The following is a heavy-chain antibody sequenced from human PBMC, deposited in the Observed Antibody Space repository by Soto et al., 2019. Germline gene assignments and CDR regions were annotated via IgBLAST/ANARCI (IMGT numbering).Heavy chain of an antibody. V-gene: IGHV1-18*01. D-gene: IGHD3-10*01. J-gene: IGHJ6*02. CDR1: GYTFTSYG. CDR2: ISAYNGNT. Sequence: ASVKVSCKASGYTFTSYGISWVRQAPGQGLEWMGWISAYNGNTNYAQKLKGRVTMTTDTSTSTAYMELRSLRSDDTAVYYCARRRITMVRGVITTNYYYYYGMDVWGQGTTVTVSS. CDR3: ARRRITMVRGVITTNYYYYYGMDV.